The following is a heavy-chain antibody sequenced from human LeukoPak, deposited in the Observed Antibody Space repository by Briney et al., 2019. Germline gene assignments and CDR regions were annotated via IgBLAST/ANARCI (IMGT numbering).Heavy chain of an antibody. V-gene: IGHV4-4*02. CDR3: AREFLGVFTPGPY. D-gene: IGHD3-16*01. CDR2: IHRSGSP. CDR1: LDSTTSNF. J-gene: IGHJ4*02. Sequence: SETLSLTCTVSLDSTTSNFWSWVRQPPGKGLEWIGEIHRSGSPNYNPSLQSRVTISIDRSRNQIVLELSSVTAADTAVYYCAREFLGVFTPGPYWGREFLVPFSS.